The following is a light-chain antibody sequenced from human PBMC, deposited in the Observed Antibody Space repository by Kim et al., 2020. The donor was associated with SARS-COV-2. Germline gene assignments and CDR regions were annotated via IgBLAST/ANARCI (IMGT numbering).Light chain of an antibody. CDR1: GLGDKY. Sequence: SYGLTQPPSVSVSPGQTASISCSGDGLGDKYVCWYHQKPGQSPLLIIYQDSRRPSGIPDRFSGSTSGNTATLTISATQALDEADYYCQTWDGITAVFGGG. CDR2: QDS. J-gene: IGLJ3*02. V-gene: IGLV3-1*01. CDR3: QTWDGITAV.